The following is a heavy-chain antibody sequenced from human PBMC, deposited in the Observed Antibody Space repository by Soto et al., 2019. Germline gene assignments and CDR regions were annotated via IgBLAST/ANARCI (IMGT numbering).Heavy chain of an antibody. D-gene: IGHD3-9*01. V-gene: IGHV1-3*01. CDR1: GYTFTSYD. CDR2: INAGNGNT. Sequence: GASVKVSCKASGYTFTSYDINWVRQAPGQRLEWMGWINAGNGNTKYSQKFQDRVTFTRDTSASTAYMDLSSLRSEDTAMYYCARDLDIFWGQGTLVTVSS. CDR3: ARDLDIF. J-gene: IGHJ4*02.